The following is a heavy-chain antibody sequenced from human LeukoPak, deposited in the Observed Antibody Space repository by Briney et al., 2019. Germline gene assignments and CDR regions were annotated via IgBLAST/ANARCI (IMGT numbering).Heavy chain of an antibody. CDR2: LYYGGST. D-gene: IGHD6-19*01. V-gene: IGHV4-39*07. Sequence: PSETLSLTCTVSGYSIGSISSTYYWGWVRQPPGRGLEWIGSLYYGGSTYLNPSLKSRVTLSVDTSKNQFSLKLSSVTAADAAVYYCAIRSGWYAHAFDIWGQGTMVTVSS. CDR3: AIRSGWYAHAFDI. J-gene: IGHJ3*02. CDR1: GYSIGSISSTYY.